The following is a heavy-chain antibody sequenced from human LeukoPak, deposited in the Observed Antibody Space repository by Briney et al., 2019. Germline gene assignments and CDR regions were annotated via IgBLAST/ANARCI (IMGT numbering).Heavy chain of an antibody. D-gene: IGHD3-22*01. Sequence: GGSLRLSCAASGFTFSSYWMSWVRQAPGKGLEWVANIKQDGSGKYYVDSVKGRFTISRDNAKNSLYLQMNSLRAEDTAVYYCARDPLAYYYDSSGYYYVRLGLDYWGQGTLVTVSS. CDR2: IKQDGSGK. V-gene: IGHV3-7*01. J-gene: IGHJ4*02. CDR3: ARDPLAYYYDSSGYYYVRLGLDY. CDR1: GFTFSSYW.